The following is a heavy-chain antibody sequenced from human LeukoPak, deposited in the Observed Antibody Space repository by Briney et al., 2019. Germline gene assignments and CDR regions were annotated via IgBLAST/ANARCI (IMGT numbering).Heavy chain of an antibody. CDR1: GASVITNSPY. J-gene: IGHJ4*02. V-gene: IGHV4-39*01. D-gene: IGHD6-19*01. CDR2: VYYSGSI. CDR3: ARQPTVKRGAVASNFDY. Sequence: SETLSLTCAVSGASVITNSPYWAWIRQSPGRGPEWIGTVYYSGSIYYNPSLKSRVTLSIDTSNNQFSLRLSSVTAADTSVYYCARQPTVKRGAVASNFDYWGRGTLVTVSS.